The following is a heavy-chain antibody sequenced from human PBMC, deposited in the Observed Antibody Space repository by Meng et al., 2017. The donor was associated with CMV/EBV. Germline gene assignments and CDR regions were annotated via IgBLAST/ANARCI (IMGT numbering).Heavy chain of an antibody. Sequence: GESLKISCAASGFTFSSYWMSWVRQAPGKGLEWVANIKQDGSEKYYVDSVKGRFTISRDNAKNSLYLQMNSLRAEDTAVYYCVRDNTIFGVGMDVWGQGTTVTVSS. J-gene: IGHJ6*02. CDR3: VRDNTIFGVGMDV. CDR1: GFTFSSYW. CDR2: IKQDGSEK. V-gene: IGHV3-7*01. D-gene: IGHD3-3*01.